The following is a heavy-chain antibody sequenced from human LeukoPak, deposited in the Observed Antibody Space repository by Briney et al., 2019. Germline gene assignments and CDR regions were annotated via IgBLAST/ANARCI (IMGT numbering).Heavy chain of an antibody. CDR3: ARGDYSNYLAYDY. V-gene: IGHV1-69*01. D-gene: IGHD4-11*01. CDR2: IIPIFGTA. Sequence: SVKVSCKASGGTFSSYAISRVRQAPGQGLEWMGGIIPIFGTANYAQKFQGRVTITADESTSTAYMELSSLRSEDTAVYYCARGDYSNYLAYDYWGQGTLVTVSS. CDR1: GGTFSSYA. J-gene: IGHJ4*02.